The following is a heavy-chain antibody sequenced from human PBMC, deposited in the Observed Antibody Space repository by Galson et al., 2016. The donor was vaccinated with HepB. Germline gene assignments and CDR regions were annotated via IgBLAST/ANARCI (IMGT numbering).Heavy chain of an antibody. CDR1: GDVFSSYD. J-gene: IGHJ4*02. CDR3: AREGHQQWLAPKSYYFDS. CDR2: IIPFFRST. V-gene: IGHV1-69*13. Sequence: SVKVSCKASGDVFSSYDFSWVRQAPGEGLEWMGGIIPFFRSTTYAPKFQGRVTITADDSTKTVYMELSSLRSDDTAVYYCAREGHQQWLAPKSYYFDSWGQGTLVTVSS. D-gene: IGHD6-19*01.